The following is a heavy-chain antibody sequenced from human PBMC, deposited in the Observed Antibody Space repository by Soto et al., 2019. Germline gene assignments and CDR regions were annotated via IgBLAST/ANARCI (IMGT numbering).Heavy chain of an antibody. CDR3: VSGSFPNWFDP. CDR2: IYWNDDR. CDR1: GFSFSTSGVG. D-gene: IGHD3-10*01. Sequence: QITLKESGPTLVKPTQTLTLTCTFSGFSFSTSGVGVGWIRQPPGKALEWLALIYWNDDRRYSPSLKSRLTTTQHTSKNQVFLTMTNMDPVDTATYYCVSGSFPNWFDPWGQGTLVTVSS. V-gene: IGHV2-5*01. J-gene: IGHJ5*02.